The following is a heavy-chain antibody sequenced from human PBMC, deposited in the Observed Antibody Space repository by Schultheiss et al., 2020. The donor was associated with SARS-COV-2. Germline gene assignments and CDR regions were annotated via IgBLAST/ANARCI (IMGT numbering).Heavy chain of an antibody. D-gene: IGHD6-13*01. J-gene: IGHJ4*02. V-gene: IGHV4-31*03. CDR2: IYYSGDT. Sequence: SETLSLTCTVSGGSISSGGYYWSWIRQHPGKGLEWIGYIYYSGDTYYNPSLESRVTISVDTSKKKFSLKLVSVTAADTAVYYCARDRGFGRLPGTIFDTWGLGTLVTVSS. CDR3: ARDRGFGRLPGTIFDT. CDR1: GGSISSGGYY.